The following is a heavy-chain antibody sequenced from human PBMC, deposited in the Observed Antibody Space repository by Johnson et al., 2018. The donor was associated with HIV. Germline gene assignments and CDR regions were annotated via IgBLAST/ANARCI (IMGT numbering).Heavy chain of an antibody. V-gene: IGHV3-13*01. CDR3: ARDPLICTGDVCRYWYFDL. D-gene: IGHD2-8*02. CDR1: GFTFSSYD. J-gene: IGHJ2*01. CDR2: IGTAGDT. Sequence: VQLVESGGGLVQPGGSLRLSCAASGFTFSSYDMHWVRQATGKGLEWVSAIGTAGDTYYPGSVKGRFTISREHAKNSLYLQMNSLRAGDTAVYYCARDPLICTGDVCRYWYFDLWGRGTLVTVSS.